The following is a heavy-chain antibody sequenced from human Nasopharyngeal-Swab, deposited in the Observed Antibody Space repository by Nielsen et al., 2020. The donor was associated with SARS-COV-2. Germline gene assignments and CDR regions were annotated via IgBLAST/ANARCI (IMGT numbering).Heavy chain of an antibody. CDR1: GFTFSSYG. J-gene: IGHJ6*03. Sequence: GGSLRLSCAASGFTFSSYGMYWVRQAPGKGLEWVAVISYDGSNKYYADSVKGRFTISRDNSKNTLYLQMNSLRAEDTAVYYCAKDITGYSSGWFYYYYYMDVWGKGTTVTVSS. D-gene: IGHD6-19*01. V-gene: IGHV3-30*18. CDR2: ISYDGSNK. CDR3: AKDITGYSSGWFYYYYYMDV.